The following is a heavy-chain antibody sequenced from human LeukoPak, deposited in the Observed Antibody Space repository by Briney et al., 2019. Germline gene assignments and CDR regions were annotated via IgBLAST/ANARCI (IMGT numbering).Heavy chain of an antibody. Sequence: SETLSLTCAVYGGSFSGYYWSWIRQPPGKGLEWIGEVNHSGSTNYNPSLKSRVTISVDTSKNQFSLKLSSVTAADAAVYYCARGRFTMVRGVTRGAFDIWGQGTMVTVSS. CDR1: GGSFSGYY. V-gene: IGHV4-34*01. J-gene: IGHJ3*02. CDR3: ARGRFTMVRGVTRGAFDI. CDR2: VNHSGST. D-gene: IGHD3-10*01.